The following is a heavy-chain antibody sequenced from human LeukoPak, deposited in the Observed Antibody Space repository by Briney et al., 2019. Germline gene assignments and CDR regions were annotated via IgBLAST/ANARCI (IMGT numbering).Heavy chain of an antibody. V-gene: IGHV3-30*18. J-gene: IGHJ6*02. CDR3: AKDNAPNNYYYGMDV. CDR2: NSYDGSYK. CDR1: GFSFSSYG. Sequence: GGSLRLSYAASGFSFSSYGMHWVRQAPGKGLEWVAVNSYDGSYKYYGDSVKGRFTISRDNSKNTLYLQMNSLRAEDTAVYYCAKDNAPNNYYYGMDVWGQGTTVTVSS.